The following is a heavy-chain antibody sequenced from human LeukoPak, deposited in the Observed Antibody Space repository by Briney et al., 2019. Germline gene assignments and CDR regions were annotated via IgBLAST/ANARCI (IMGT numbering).Heavy chain of an antibody. Sequence: GGSLRLSCAASGFTFSTYGMSWVRQAPGRGVEGCAGISGSGRASYYADSVKGQLTIAREDSHHTLCWQMNSLRAEDTAVYFCARGGVDYYGSGTYYLMYYFDYWGQGALVTVSS. CDR3: ARGGVDYYGSGTYYLMYYFDY. V-gene: IGHV3-23*01. J-gene: IGHJ4*02. D-gene: IGHD3-10*01. CDR1: GFTFSTYG. CDR2: ISGSGRAS.